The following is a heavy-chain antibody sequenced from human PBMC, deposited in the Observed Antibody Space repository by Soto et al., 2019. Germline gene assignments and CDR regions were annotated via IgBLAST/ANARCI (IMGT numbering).Heavy chain of an antibody. CDR2: IYYSGTA. D-gene: IGHD1-26*01. CDR1: GDSFSSGAYS. V-gene: IGHV4-30-2*06. CDR3: ARVATSDHFDY. Sequence: SETLSLTCAVSGDSFSSGAYSWSWIRQSPGRGLEWIGYIYYSGTAFYNPSLKSRVTLSVLKSKNQFSLKLTSVTAADTAVYYCARVATSDHFDYWGPGTLVTVS. J-gene: IGHJ4*02.